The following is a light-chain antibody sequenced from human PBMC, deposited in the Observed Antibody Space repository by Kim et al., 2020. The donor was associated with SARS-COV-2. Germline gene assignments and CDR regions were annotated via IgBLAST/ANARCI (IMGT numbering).Light chain of an antibody. CDR3: QQYYSTPYT. CDR2: WAS. CDR1: PSVLYSSNNQNY. Sequence: RATINCKSSPSVLYSSNNQNYLAWYQQKPGQPPKLLIYWASTREYGVPDRFSGSVSGTDFTLTNSSLQAEDVAVYYCQQYYSTPYTFGQGTKLEI. J-gene: IGKJ2*01. V-gene: IGKV4-1*01.